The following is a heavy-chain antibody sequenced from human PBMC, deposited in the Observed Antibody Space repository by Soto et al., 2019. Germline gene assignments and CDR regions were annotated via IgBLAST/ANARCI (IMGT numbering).Heavy chain of an antibody. CDR2: IDSRGRTL. CDR3: ARQAARNYTDS. CDR1: GFTFTDYS. D-gene: IGHD6-6*01. Sequence: PGGSLRLSCAASGFTFTDYSMSWIRQAPGKGLEWLAFIDSRGRTLSYADSVKGRFTISRDNAKNSLYLQMHSLRADDTAVYYCARQAARNYTDSWGQGDVVTVSS. J-gene: IGHJ4*02. V-gene: IGHV3-11*01.